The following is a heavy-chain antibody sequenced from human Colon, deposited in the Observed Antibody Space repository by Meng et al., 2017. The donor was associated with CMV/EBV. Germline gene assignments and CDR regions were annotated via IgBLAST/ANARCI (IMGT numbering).Heavy chain of an antibody. Sequence: QITLRESGPTLVKPTQTLTLTCTFSGFSLTTSPVGVGWIRRPPGKALEWLALIFWDDMKRYNSSLASRLTVTKDTSKNQVVLTMTNMDPVDTATYYCAHRSARHSNSPYFDFWGLGTLVTVSS. J-gene: IGHJ4*02. CDR1: GFSLTTSPVG. CDR3: AHRSARHSNSPYFDF. V-gene: IGHV2-5*02. CDR2: IFWDDMK. D-gene: IGHD6-6*01.